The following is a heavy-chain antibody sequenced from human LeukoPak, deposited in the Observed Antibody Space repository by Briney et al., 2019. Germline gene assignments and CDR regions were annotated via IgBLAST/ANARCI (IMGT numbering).Heavy chain of an antibody. J-gene: IGHJ4*02. D-gene: IGHD4-17*01. V-gene: IGHV3-20*04. Sequence: GGSLRLSCAASGFTFGNYGMSWVRHAPGKGLECVSGINWNGGSTGYADSVEGRFTISRDNAKNSQYLQMNSLRVEDTALYYCARAQTYGDSRLLLDYWGQGTLVTVSS. CDR2: INWNGGST. CDR1: GFTFGNYG. CDR3: ARAQTYGDSRLLLDY.